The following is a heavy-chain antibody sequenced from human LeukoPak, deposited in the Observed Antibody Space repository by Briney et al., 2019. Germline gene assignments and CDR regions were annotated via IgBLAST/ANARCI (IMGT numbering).Heavy chain of an antibody. Sequence: PGGALRLSCAVSGITFSSYWMSWVRQAPGKGLEWVANIKQDGSETYDVDSVKGRFTISRDNAKNSLYLQMNGLRAEDTAVYYCLLALDYWGQGTLVTVSS. V-gene: IGHV3-7*01. CDR3: LLALDY. CDR1: GITFSSYW. J-gene: IGHJ4*02. D-gene: IGHD2-15*01. CDR2: IKQDGSET.